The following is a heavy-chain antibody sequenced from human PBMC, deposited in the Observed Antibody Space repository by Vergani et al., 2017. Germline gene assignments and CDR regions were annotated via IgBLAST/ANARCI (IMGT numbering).Heavy chain of an antibody. CDR2: IYPGNSET. D-gene: IGHD2/OR15-2a*01. CDR3: ASGRRTPHRGPPPTYDD. Sequence: EVQLEQSGAAVKKPGESLEISCKGSGYSFSRNWIAWVRERPGQGLEWMGMIYPGNSETRNNPSFRGQVTMSVDKSISTAYLQWSSLTASDSAMYYCASGRRTPHRGPPPTYDDWGQGTLVTVSS. CDR1: GYSFSRNW. J-gene: IGHJ4*02. V-gene: IGHV5-51*03.